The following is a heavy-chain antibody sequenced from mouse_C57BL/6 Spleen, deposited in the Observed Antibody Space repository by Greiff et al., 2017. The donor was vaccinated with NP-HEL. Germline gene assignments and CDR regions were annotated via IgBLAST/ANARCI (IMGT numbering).Heavy chain of an antibody. CDR1: GYTFTSYG. CDR2: IYPRSGNT. J-gene: IGHJ3*01. CDR3: ARGNDRPH. V-gene: IGHV1-81*01. Sequence: VQLQQSGAELARPGSSLPLSFPSSGYTFTSYGICWVKQRTGQGLEWIGEIYPRSGNTFCPETFQGRATLPADNSSSTAYMELHSPTSEDAAVYYCARGNDRPHWGQGTPVTVSA. D-gene: IGHD2-14*01.